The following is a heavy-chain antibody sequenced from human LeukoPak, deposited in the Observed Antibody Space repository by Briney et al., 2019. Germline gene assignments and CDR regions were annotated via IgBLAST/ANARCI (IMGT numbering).Heavy chain of an antibody. Sequence: GGSLRLSCAASGFTFSSYAMSWVRQAPGEGLEWVSAISGSGGSTYYADSVKGRFTISRDNSKNTLYLQMNSLRAEDTAVYYCAKDRRRSSSGWFDPWGQGTLVTVSS. V-gene: IGHV3-23*01. J-gene: IGHJ5*02. CDR3: AKDRRRSSSGWFDP. CDR2: ISGSGGST. CDR1: GFTFSSYA. D-gene: IGHD6-6*01.